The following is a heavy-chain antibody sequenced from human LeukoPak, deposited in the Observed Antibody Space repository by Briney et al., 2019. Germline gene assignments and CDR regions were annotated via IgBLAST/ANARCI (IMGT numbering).Heavy chain of an antibody. Sequence: PSETLSPTCNVSGVSISSYYWSWIRQTPGKGLEWIGYIYYIGRTAYDPSLKSRVAISLDTSKNQFSLKMSSVTAADTAVYYCARDGRRGPQDYFDYWGQGTLVTVSS. CDR3: ARDGRRGPQDYFDY. CDR2: IYYIGRT. CDR1: GVSISSYY. J-gene: IGHJ4*02. D-gene: IGHD3-10*01. V-gene: IGHV4-59*01.